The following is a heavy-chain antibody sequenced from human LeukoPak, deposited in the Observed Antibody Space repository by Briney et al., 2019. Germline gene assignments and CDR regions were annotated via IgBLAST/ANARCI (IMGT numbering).Heavy chain of an antibody. D-gene: IGHD3-10*01. CDR1: GYSFTSYW. J-gene: IGHJ4*02. Sequence: GESLKISCKGSGYSFTSYWIGWVRQMPGKGLEWMGIIYPGDSDTRYSPSFQGQVTISADKSISTAYLQWSSLKASDTAMYYCARPFGSGSYKSIPPGYWGQGTLVTVSS. CDR3: ARPFGSGSYKSIPPGY. V-gene: IGHV5-51*01. CDR2: IYPGDSDT.